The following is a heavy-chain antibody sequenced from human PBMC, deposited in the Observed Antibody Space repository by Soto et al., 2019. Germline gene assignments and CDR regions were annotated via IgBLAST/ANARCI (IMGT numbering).Heavy chain of an antibody. D-gene: IGHD3-9*01. V-gene: IGHV1-3*01. CDR2: INAGNGNT. J-gene: IGHJ4*02. Sequence: QVQLVQSGAEVKKPGASVKVSCKASGYTFTSYAMHWVRQAPGQRLEWMGWINAGNGNTKYSQKFQGRVTITRDTSARTAYMELSSLRSEDTAVYYCARDGRYFDWLLPIDYWGQGTLVTVSS. CDR3: ARDGRYFDWLLPIDY. CDR1: GYTFTSYA.